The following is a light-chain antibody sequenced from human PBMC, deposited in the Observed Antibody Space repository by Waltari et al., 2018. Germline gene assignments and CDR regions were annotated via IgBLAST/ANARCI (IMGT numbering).Light chain of an antibody. CDR3: SSYTSSSTLDV. J-gene: IGLJ1*01. CDR1: SRQGGGCNS. CDR2: EVS. V-gene: IGLV2-14*01. Sequence: QSALTQPPSVSGSPGQSIAIACPGTSRQGGGCNSVSSYQQHPGKAPKLTIYEVSNRPSGVSNRFSGSKSGNSASLTISGLQAEDEADYYCSSYTSSSTLDVFGTGTKVTVL.